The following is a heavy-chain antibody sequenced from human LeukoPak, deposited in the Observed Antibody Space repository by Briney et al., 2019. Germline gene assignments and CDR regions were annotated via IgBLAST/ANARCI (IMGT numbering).Heavy chain of an antibody. J-gene: IGHJ5*02. CDR3: ARHGYYDILTGYYPYNWFDP. Sequence: SETLSLTCTVSGGSISSSSYYWGWIRQPPGKGLEWIGSIYYSGSTYYNPSLKSRVTISVDTSKNQFSPKLSSVTAADTAVYYCARHGYYDILTGYYPYNWFDPWGQGTLVTVSS. V-gene: IGHV4-39*01. CDR2: IYYSGST. D-gene: IGHD3-9*01. CDR1: GGSISSSSYY.